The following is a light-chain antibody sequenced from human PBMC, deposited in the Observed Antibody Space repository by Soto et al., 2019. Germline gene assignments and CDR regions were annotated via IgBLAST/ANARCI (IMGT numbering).Light chain of an antibody. J-gene: IGLJ1*01. Sequence: QSVLTQPPSASGTPGQRVTISCSGRSSNIGSNTVNWYQHLPGPAPKLLFYSNNQRPSGVPDRFSGYKSGTSASLAISGLQSEDEADYYCATWDDSLNGYVFGTGTKVTVL. CDR1: SSNIGSNT. CDR3: ATWDDSLNGYV. V-gene: IGLV1-44*01. CDR2: SNN.